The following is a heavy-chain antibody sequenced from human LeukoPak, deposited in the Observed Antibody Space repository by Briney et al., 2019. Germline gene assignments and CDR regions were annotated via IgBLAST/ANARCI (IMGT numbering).Heavy chain of an antibody. D-gene: IGHD2-15*01. CDR2: IYTGGTT. V-gene: IGHV3-66*01. CDR1: GFTVGNNY. CDR3: ARDRGGGSNWGKAFDI. J-gene: IGHJ3*02. Sequence: GGSLRLSCAASGFTVGNNYISWVRQAPGRGLEWVSVIYTGGTTNYADSVKGRFTIFRDSSKNMFYLQMNNLRAEDTALYYCARDRGGGSNWGKAFDIWGQGTMVTVSS.